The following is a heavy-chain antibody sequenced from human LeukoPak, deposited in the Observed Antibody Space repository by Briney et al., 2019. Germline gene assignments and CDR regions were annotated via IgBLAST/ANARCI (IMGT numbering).Heavy chain of an antibody. D-gene: IGHD3-22*01. CDR2: IYHSGST. CDR1: GGSISSGGYS. CDR3: ARGPTYYYDSSGYYSAHYFDY. V-gene: IGHV4-30-2*01. J-gene: IGHJ4*02. Sequence: SETLSLTCAVSGGSISSGGYSWSWIRQPPGKGLEWIGYIYHSGSTYYNPSLKSRVTISVDTSKNQFSLKLSSVTAADTAVYYCARGPTYYYDSSGYYSAHYFDYWGQGTLVTVSS.